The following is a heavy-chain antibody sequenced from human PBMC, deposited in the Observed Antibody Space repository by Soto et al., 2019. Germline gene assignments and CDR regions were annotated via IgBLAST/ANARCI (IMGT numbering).Heavy chain of an antibody. CDR2: ISGSGGST. V-gene: IGHV3-23*01. CDR1: GFTFSSYA. CDR3: AKDHPKEAPELSLFDY. J-gene: IGHJ4*02. D-gene: IGHD3-16*02. Sequence: GGSLRLSCAASGFTFSSYAMSWVRQAPGKGLEWVSAISGSGGSTYYADSVKGRFTISRDNSKNTLYLQMNSLRAEDTAVYYCAKDHPKEAPELSLFDYWGQGTLVTVSS.